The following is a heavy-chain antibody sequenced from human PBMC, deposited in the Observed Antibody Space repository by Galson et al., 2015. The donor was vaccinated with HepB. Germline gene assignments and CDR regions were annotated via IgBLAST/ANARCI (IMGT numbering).Heavy chain of an antibody. D-gene: IGHD3-3*01. J-gene: IGHJ4*02. CDR1: GYTFTGYY. Sequence: SVKVSCKASGYTFTGYYMHWVRQAPGQGLEWMGWINPNSGGTNYAQKFQGRVTMTRDTSISTAYMELSRLRSDDTAVYYCARRGDAFLEWLFNFDYWGQGTLVTVSS. CDR2: INPNSGGT. CDR3: ARRGDAFLEWLFNFDY. V-gene: IGHV1-2*02.